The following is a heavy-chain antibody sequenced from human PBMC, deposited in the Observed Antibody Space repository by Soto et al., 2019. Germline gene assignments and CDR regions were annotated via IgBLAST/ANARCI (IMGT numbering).Heavy chain of an antibody. CDR2: VSATAGTT. CDR1: GFTFSNYA. CDR3: AKDRLAGGFDY. V-gene: IGHV3-23*01. J-gene: IGHJ4*02. Sequence: GGSLRLSCAASGFTFSNYAMSWVRQAPGKGLEWVSLVSATAGTTYYTEYVKGRFTISRDNSRNTVYLQMNSLRADDTAVYYCAKDRLAGGFDYWGQGTLVTVSS. D-gene: IGHD3-16*01.